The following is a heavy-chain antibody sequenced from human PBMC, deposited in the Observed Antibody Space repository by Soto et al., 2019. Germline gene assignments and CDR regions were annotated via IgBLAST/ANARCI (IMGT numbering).Heavy chain of an antibody. J-gene: IGHJ4*02. CDR1: GFTFSSFG. CDR3: ARTASAAPYYFDY. V-gene: IGHV3-33*01. Sequence: GGSLRLSCAASGFTFSSFGMHWVRQAPGKGLEWVAVIWYDGSNKYYADSVKGRFTISRDNSKNTLYLQMNSLRAEDTAVYYCARTASAAPYYFDYWGQRTLVTVSS. CDR2: IWYDGSNK. D-gene: IGHD2-2*01.